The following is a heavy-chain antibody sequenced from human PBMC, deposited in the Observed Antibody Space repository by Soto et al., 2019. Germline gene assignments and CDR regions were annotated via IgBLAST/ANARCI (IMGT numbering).Heavy chain of an antibody. J-gene: IGHJ6*02. Sequence: QVQLVQSGAEMKEPGSSVKVSCKTSGGTFSSSAISWLRQAPGQGLEWMGGIIPLFRTPDYAQKFQGRVTIAADESTSTAYMELSSLRSEDTAVYYCARDNDRLQLGGNYYYMLDVWGQGTTIPVSS. V-gene: IGHV1-69*12. CDR1: GGTFSSSA. CDR3: ARDNDRLQLGGNYYYMLDV. CDR2: IIPLFRTP. D-gene: IGHD1-1*01.